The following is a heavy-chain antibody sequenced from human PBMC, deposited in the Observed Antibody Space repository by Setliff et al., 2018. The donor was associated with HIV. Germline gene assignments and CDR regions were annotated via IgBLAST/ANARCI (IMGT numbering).Heavy chain of an antibody. V-gene: IGHV4-61*09. CDR1: GGSIGSGTYY. CDR2: IYNSGST. CDR3: ARGIAAAGR. J-gene: IGHJ4*02. Sequence: SETLSLTCTVSGGSIGSGTYYWSWIRQPAGNELEWIGHIYNSGSTNYNPSLKSRVTVSVDTSKNQFSLILTSVTAADTAVYYCARGIAAAGRWGQGTLVTVSS. D-gene: IGHD6-13*01.